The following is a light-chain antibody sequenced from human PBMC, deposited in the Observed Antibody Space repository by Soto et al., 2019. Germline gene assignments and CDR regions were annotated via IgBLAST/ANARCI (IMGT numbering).Light chain of an antibody. Sequence: MVVSHAPNSLPVTHGEPASMSCRSSQRLLHSNDYNYLDWYLQKPGPSPQLLIYLGSNRASGVPDRFSGSGSGTDFTLESSIGVAEDVGVCSWMVALQLLPIFARGTRLEIK. CDR2: LGS. CDR3: MVALQLLPI. J-gene: IGKJ5*01. CDR1: QRLLHSNDYNY. V-gene: IGKV2-28*01.